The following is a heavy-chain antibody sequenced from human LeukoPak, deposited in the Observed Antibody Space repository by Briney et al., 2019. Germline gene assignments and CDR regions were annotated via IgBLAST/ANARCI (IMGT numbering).Heavy chain of an antibody. CDR1: GGSFSGYY. V-gene: IGHV4-59*01. CDR3: ARGESYYYGSAVWYFDY. J-gene: IGHJ4*02. CDR2: MYNSGGTY. D-gene: IGHD3-10*01. Sequence: SETLSLTCAVYGGSFSGYYWSWIRQPPGRGLEWIGYMYNSGGTYYYNPSLKSRVTISGDTSKNQFSLKLSSVTAADTAVYYCARGESYYYGSAVWYFDYWGQGTVLTVSS.